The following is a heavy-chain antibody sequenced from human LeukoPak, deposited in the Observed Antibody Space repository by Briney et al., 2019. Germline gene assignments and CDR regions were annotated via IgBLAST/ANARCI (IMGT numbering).Heavy chain of an antibody. Sequence: GASVKVSCKASGYTFTSYGISWARQAPGQGLEWMGWISAYNGNTNYAQKLQGRVTMTTDTSTSTAYMELRSLRSDDTAVYYCARGGSYYYGSASVDYWGQGTLVTVSS. D-gene: IGHD3-10*01. CDR2: ISAYNGNT. CDR3: ARGGSYYYGSASVDY. V-gene: IGHV1-18*01. CDR1: GYTFTSYG. J-gene: IGHJ4*02.